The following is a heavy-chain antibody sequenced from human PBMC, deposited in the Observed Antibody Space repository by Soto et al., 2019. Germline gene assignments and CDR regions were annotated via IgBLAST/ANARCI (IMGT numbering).Heavy chain of an antibody. CDR1: GFTFSDST. CDR2: IRSKVNNLET. D-gene: IGHD3-16*01. J-gene: IGHJ4*02. CDR3: TRLITPLDY. Sequence: XXSLRLSFAASGFTFSDSTMHWVRQTSGRGLEWLGRIRSKVNNLETVYAASVKGRFTISRDDSKNTAYLQMNSLKTEDTAVYYCTRLITPLDYWGRGTLVTVSS. V-gene: IGHV3-73*01.